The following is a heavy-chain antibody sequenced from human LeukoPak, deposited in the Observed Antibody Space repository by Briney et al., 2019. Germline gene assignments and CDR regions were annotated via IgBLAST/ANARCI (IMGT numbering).Heavy chain of an antibody. J-gene: IGHJ5*02. CDR2: INHSGST. Sequence: SETLSLTCAAYGGSFSGYYWNWIRQSPGMGLGWIGEINHSGSTNYNPSLKSRVTISVDTPKNQFSLRLTSVTAADTAVYYCARGRVQYYFGSGSQGWFDPWGQVTLVTVSS. D-gene: IGHD3-10*01. V-gene: IGHV4-34*01. CDR3: ARGRVQYYFGSGSQGWFDP. CDR1: GGSFSGYY.